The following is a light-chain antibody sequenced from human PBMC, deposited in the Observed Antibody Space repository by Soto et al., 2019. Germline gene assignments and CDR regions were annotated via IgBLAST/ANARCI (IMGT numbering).Light chain of an antibody. CDR2: AAY. CDR1: QDVNNW. V-gene: IGKV1-12*01. Sequence: DILMTQSPSSVSASVGDSVTITCRASQDVNNWLAWYQQTPGRAPKLLIYAAYDLQSGVPSRFSGSGSGTDFTLTINHLQPEDFATYYCQQANSPITFGQGTRLEI. CDR3: QQANSPIT. J-gene: IGKJ5*01.